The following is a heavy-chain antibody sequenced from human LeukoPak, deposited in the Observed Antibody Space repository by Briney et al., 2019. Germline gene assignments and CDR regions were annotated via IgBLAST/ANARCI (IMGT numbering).Heavy chain of an antibody. CDR3: ARGPRTIWFGELRNYYYYYMDV. Sequence: ASVKVSCKASGYTFTSYDINWVRQATGQGLEWMGWMNPNSGNTGYAQKFQGRVTMTRNTSIRTAYMELSSLRSEDTAVYYCARGPRTIWFGELRNYYYYYMDVWGKGTTVTVSS. D-gene: IGHD3-10*01. J-gene: IGHJ6*03. CDR1: GYTFTSYD. V-gene: IGHV1-8*01. CDR2: MNPNSGNT.